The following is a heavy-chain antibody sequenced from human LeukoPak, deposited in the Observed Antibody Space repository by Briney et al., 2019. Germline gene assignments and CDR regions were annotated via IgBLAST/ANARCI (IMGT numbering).Heavy chain of an antibody. CDR1: GFTFSSYG. Sequence: GRSLRLSCAASGFTFSSYGMHWVRQAPGKGLEWVAVISYDESNKYYADSVKGRFTISRDNSKNTLYLQMNSLRAEDTAVYYCAKEGSTAAFDYWGQGTLVTVSS. J-gene: IGHJ4*02. CDR3: AKEGSTAAFDY. CDR2: ISYDESNK. V-gene: IGHV3-30*18. D-gene: IGHD4-17*01.